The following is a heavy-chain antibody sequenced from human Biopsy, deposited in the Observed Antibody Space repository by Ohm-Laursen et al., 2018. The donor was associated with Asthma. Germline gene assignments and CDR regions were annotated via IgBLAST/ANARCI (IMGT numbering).Heavy chain of an antibody. CDR1: GGTFNTYV. V-gene: IGHV1-69*13. CDR3: ARKAGSCISRTCYSLDF. D-gene: IGHD2-2*01. J-gene: IGHJ4*02. Sequence: SVKVSCKTLGGTFNTYVIGWVRQAPGQGLEWMGGINSVFGTTTYPQKFQDRVTITADDSTSTVYMELSGLRSEDTAVYYCARKAGSCISRTCYSLDFWGQGTLVTVSS. CDR2: INSVFGTT.